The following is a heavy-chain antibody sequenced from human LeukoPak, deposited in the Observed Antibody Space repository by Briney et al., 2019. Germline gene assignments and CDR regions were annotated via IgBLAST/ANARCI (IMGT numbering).Heavy chain of an antibody. Sequence: GGSLRLSCAASGFTVSSNYMSWVRQAPGKGLEWVSVIYSGGSTYYADSVKGRFTISRDNSKNTLYLQMNSLRAEDTAVYYCAALYDYVWGSYAFDIWGQGTMVTVSS. J-gene: IGHJ3*02. V-gene: IGHV3-53*01. CDR1: GFTVSSNY. CDR2: IYSGGST. CDR3: AALYDYVWGSYAFDI. D-gene: IGHD3-16*01.